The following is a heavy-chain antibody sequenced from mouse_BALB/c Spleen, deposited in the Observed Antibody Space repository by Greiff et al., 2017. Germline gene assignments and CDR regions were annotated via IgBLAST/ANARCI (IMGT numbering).Heavy chain of an antibody. Sequence: EVKVVESGGGLVKPGGSLKLSCAASGFTFSDYYMYWVRQTPEKRLEWVATISDGGSYTYYPDSVKGRFTISRDNAKNNLYLQMSSLKSEDTAMYYCARDQGSYLSVWGAGTTVTVSS. J-gene: IGHJ1*01. CDR3: ARDQGSYLSV. CDR1: GFTFSDYY. CDR2: ISDGGSYT. V-gene: IGHV5-4*02. D-gene: IGHD1-1*02.